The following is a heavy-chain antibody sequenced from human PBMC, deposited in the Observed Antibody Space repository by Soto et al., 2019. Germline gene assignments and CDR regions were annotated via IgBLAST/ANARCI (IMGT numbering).Heavy chain of an antibody. J-gene: IGHJ4*02. D-gene: IGHD1-26*01. CDR2: ISYDGSHA. CDR1: GFTFTTYG. CDR3: AKERTYSVASGFDY. V-gene: IGHV3-30*18. Sequence: VQLVDSGGGVVQPGRSLRLSCAASGFTFTTYGMHWVRRAPGKGLECVAVISYDGSHAYYADSVKGRFTISRDNSKDTLYLQINSLRAEDTAVYYCAKERTYSVASGFDYWGRGTLVTVSS.